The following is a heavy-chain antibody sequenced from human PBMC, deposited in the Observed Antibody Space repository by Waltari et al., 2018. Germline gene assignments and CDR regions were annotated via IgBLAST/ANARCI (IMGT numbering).Heavy chain of an antibody. CDR3: ARDRGSEDAFDI. J-gene: IGHJ3*02. CDR2: INPNSGGT. V-gene: IGHV1-2*02. Sequence: QVQLVQSGAEVKKPGASGKVSCKASGYTCTGYYMHWVRPAPGQGLEWRGWINPNSGGTNYAQKFQGRVTMTRDTSISTAYMELSRLRSDDTAVYYCARDRGSEDAFDIWGQGTMVTVSS. CDR1: GYTCTGYY. D-gene: IGHD3-10*01.